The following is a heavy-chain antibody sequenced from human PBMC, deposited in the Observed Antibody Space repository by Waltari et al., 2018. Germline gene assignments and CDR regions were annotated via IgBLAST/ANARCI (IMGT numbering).Heavy chain of an antibody. D-gene: IGHD2-2*01. J-gene: IGHJ3*02. CDR1: GYTFTSYD. CDR2: MNPNSGNT. CDR3: ARGPTRYCSSTSCSHDAFDI. Sequence: QVQLVQSGAEVKKPGASVKVSCKASGYTFTSYDINWVRQATGQGLEWMGWMNPNSGNTGYAQKFQGRVTITRNTSISTAYMELSSLRSDDTAVYYCARGPTRYCSSTSCSHDAFDIWGQGTMVTVSS. V-gene: IGHV1-8*03.